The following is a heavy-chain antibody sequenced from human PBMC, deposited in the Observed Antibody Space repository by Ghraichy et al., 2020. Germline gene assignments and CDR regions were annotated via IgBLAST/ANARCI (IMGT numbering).Heavy chain of an antibody. CDR2: IKPDGRET. CDR3: TRGGKREFDY. CDR1: GFTFSNYW. Sequence: GGSLRLSCAASGFTFSNYWMAWARQAPGKGLDWVANIKPDGRETYYVDSVKGRFTISRDNAKNSLYLQMSSLRAEDTAVYYCTRGGKREFDYWGQGTLVTVSS. D-gene: IGHD3-16*01. V-gene: IGHV3-7*01. J-gene: IGHJ4*02.